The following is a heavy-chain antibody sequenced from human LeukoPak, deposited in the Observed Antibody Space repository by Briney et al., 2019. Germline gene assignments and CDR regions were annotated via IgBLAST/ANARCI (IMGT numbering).Heavy chain of an antibody. CDR1: GGSISSSSYY. D-gene: IGHD1-26*01. V-gene: IGHV4-39*07. J-gene: IGHJ4*02. CDR3: ARLWELRFDY. Sequence: SETLSLTCTVSGGSISSSSYYWGWIRQPPGKGLEWIGSIYYSGSTYYNPSLKSRVTISVDTSKNQFSLKLSSVTAADTAVYYCARLWELRFDYWGQGTLVTVSS. CDR2: IYYSGST.